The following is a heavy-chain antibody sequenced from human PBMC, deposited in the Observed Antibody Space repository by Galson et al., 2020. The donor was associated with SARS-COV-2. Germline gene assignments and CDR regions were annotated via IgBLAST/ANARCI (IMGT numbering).Heavy chain of an antibody. D-gene: IGHD5-18*01. CDR3: LREGDTINQDY. J-gene: IGHJ4*02. Sequence: GESLTISCTASALTVSSRYISWVRQAPGKGLEWVSLIYPTGNTCYADCVKGRFTVSRDNSRITLFLQRNSLRAEDTAVYYCLREGDTINQDYWGQGTLVTVSS. CDR2: IYPTGNT. V-gene: IGHV3-53*01. CDR1: ALTVSSRY.